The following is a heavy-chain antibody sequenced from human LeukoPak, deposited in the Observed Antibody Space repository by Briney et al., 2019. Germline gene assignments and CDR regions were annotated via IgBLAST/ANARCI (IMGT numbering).Heavy chain of an antibody. CDR1: AFTFRNYA. V-gene: IGHV3-23*01. CDR2: LSASGHST. J-gene: IGHJ3*02. Sequence: GGSLRLSCAASAFTFRNYAMAWVRQPPGKGLEWVSGLSASGHSTYYIDSVKGRFIISRDNSKNTLYLQMSSLRAEDTAVYFCAKDLVTSAVALDNDPFDIWGQGTMVTVSS. CDR3: AKDLVTSAVALDNDPFDI. D-gene: IGHD6-19*01.